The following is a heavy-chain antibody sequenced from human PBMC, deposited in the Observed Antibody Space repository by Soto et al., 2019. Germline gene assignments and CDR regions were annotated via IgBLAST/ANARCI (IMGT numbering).Heavy chain of an antibody. CDR1: GYTFTSYA. D-gene: IGHD4-17*01. Sequence: ASVKVSCKASGYTFTSYAMHWVRQAPGQRLEWMGWINAGNGNTKYSQKFQGRVTITRDTSASTAYMELSSLRSEDTAVYYCARFGDGDYGPYYYYYGMDVWGQGTTVTVSS. CDR2: INAGNGNT. CDR3: ARFGDGDYGPYYYYYGMDV. V-gene: IGHV1-3*01. J-gene: IGHJ6*02.